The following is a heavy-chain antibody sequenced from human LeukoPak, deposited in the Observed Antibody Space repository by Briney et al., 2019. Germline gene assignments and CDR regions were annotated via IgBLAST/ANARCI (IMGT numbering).Heavy chain of an antibody. CDR1: DGSINTPNYY. Sequence: PSETLSLTCTVSDGSINTPNYYWGWIRQPPGKGLEWIGEINHSGSTNYNPSLKSRVTISVDTSKNQFSLKLSSVTAADTAVYYCATKYYDILTGPTFDYWGQGTLVTVSS. J-gene: IGHJ4*02. D-gene: IGHD3-9*01. V-gene: IGHV4-39*07. CDR3: ATKYYDILTGPTFDY. CDR2: INHSGST.